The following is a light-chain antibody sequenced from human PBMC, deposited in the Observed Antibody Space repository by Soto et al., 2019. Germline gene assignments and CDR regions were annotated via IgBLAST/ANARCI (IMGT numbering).Light chain of an antibody. Sequence: DIQMTHSPSSLSASVGDRVTIACQSSHDVSSNLNWFQQKPGEAPKLLIYDASNLERAVPSRFSGSGSGTVFTLTISSLQPEDVATYYCQQYNIMLSFGGGTEVEMK. CDR2: DAS. J-gene: IGKJ4*01. V-gene: IGKV1-33*01. CDR3: QQYNIMLS. CDR1: HDVSSN.